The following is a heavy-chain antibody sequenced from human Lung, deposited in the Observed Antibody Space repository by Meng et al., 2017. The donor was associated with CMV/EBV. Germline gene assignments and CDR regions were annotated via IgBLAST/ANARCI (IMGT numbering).Heavy chain of an antibody. J-gene: IGHJ4*02. CDR3: ARDVPRAGGAGSQFDF. CDR2: VVPLFGTA. CDR1: GNVFSTFA. Sequence: SVKVSSKTSGNVFSTFAVSWLRQAPGQGLEWMGGVVPLFGTANYAQKFQGRVTITADASTTTAYMELRSLKSEDTAIYFCARDVPRAGGAGSQFDFWGQGTLVXVSS. D-gene: IGHD6-13*01. V-gene: IGHV1-69*13.